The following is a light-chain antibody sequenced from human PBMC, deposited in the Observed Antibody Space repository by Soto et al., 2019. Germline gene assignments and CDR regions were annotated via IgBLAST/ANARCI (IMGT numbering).Light chain of an antibody. Sequence: QSVLTQPASVSGSPGQSITISCTGTSSDVGAYDYVCWYQQYPGKAPKLIIYDVTNRPSGISNRFSGSKSGNTASLSISGLQAEDEADYYCSSYTSSSTVVFGGGTQLTVL. V-gene: IGLV2-14*03. CDR2: DVT. CDR3: SSYTSSSTVV. J-gene: IGLJ2*01. CDR1: SSDVGAYDY.